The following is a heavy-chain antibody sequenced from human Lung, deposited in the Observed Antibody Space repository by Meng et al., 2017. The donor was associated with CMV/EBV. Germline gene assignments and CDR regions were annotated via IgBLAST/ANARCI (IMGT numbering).Heavy chain of an antibody. D-gene: IGHD3-22*01. V-gene: IGHV6-1*01. CDR2: TYYRSKWYD. CDR1: GDNVSSNSAA. Sequence: LXXAISGDNVSSNSAAWNWIRQSPSRGLEWLGRTYYRSKWYDDYAMAVKSRITINPDTSKNQFSLQLNSVTPEDTAVYYCARDYYDSGAYYYTEEYYHGLDVXGQGXTVTVSS. CDR3: ARDYYDSGAYYYTEEYYHGLDV. J-gene: IGHJ6*02.